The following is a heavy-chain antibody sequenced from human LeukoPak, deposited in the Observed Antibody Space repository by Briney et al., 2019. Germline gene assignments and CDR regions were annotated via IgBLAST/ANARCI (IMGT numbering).Heavy chain of an antibody. D-gene: IGHD5-18*01. CDR2: ISGSGGST. J-gene: IGHJ4*02. CDR1: GFTFSSYA. CDR3: AKDIEYSYGPPDY. Sequence: GGSLRLSCAASGFTFSSYAMSWARQAPGKGQEWVSAISGSGGSTYYADPVKGRFTISRDNSKNTLYLQMNSLRAEDTAVYYCAKDIEYSYGPPDYWGQGTLVTVSS. V-gene: IGHV3-23*01.